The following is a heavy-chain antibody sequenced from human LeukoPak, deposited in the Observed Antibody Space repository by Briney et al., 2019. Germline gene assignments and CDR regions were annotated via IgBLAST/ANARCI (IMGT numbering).Heavy chain of an antibody. Sequence: PSETLSLACTVSGYSISTGYYWGWIRQSPEQGLEWIGAIYHSGNTHYNPSLKSRVTISVDTSKNQFSLNLSSVTAADTAVYYCARAHAYCTGGGCYLHHYYYYYMDVWGKGTTVTVSS. CDR3: ARAHAYCTGGGCYLHHYYYYYMDV. V-gene: IGHV4-38-2*02. CDR2: IYHSGNT. J-gene: IGHJ6*03. CDR1: GYSISTGYY. D-gene: IGHD2-8*02.